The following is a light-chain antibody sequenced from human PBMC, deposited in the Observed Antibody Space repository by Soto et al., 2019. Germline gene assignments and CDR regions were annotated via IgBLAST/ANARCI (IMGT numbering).Light chain of an antibody. CDR1: SSDVGGYNF. J-gene: IGLJ3*02. CDR3: CSYSTSITWM. Sequence: QSALTQTASVSASPGQSITISCTGTSSDVGGYNFVSWYQQHPGKAPKLIIHEVTNRLSGVSNRFSGSKSGNTASLTISGLQAEDEAVYYCCSYSTSITWMFGGGTKLTVL. CDR2: EVT. V-gene: IGLV2-14*03.